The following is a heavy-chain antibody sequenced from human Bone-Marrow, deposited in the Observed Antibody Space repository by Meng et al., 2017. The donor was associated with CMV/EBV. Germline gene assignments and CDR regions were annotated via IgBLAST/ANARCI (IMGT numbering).Heavy chain of an antibody. CDR3: ARGETIFGHSFDY. V-gene: IGHV1-46*01. D-gene: IGHD3-3*01. CDR1: GYTFTNYY. J-gene: IGHJ4*02. CDR2: IKLTTGTT. Sequence: ASVKVSCKAFGYTFTNYYMHWVRQAPGQGLEWMGVIKLTTGTTTYAQKFQGRVTITTDESTSTAYMELSSLRSEDTAVYYCARGETIFGHSFDYWGQGTLVTVSS.